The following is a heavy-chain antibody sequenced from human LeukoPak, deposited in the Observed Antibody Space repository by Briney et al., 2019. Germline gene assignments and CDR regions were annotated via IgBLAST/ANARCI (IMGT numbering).Heavy chain of an antibody. V-gene: IGHV4-39*01. CDR2: IYYSGST. Sequence: PSETLSLTCTVSGGSISSSSYYWGWIRQPPGKGLEWIGSIYYSGSTYYNPSLKSRVTISVDTSKNQFSLKLSSVTAADTAVYYCASPLAYCGGDCYSPGWFDPWGQGTLVTVSS. CDR3: ASPLAYCGGDCYSPGWFDP. J-gene: IGHJ5*02. D-gene: IGHD2-21*02. CDR1: GGSISSSSYY.